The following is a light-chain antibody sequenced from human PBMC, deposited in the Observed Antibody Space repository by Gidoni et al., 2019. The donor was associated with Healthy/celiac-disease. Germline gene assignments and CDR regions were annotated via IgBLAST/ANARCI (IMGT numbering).Light chain of an antibody. V-gene: IGKV3-11*01. J-gene: IGKJ4*01. Sequence: TVFTLSPATLSLSPGERATLSCRASQCVSSYLAWYQQKPGQAPRLLIYDASNRATGIPARFSGSGSGTDFTLTISSLEPEDFAVYYCQQRSNWPFTFGGGTKVEIK. CDR3: QQRSNWPFT. CDR2: DAS. CDR1: QCVSSY.